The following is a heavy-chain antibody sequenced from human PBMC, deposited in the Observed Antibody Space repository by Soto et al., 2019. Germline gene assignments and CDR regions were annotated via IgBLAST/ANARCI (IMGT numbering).Heavy chain of an antibody. V-gene: IGHV2-5*01. J-gene: IGHJ5*02. D-gene: IGHD4-17*01. CDR1: GFSLSNSGEA. CDR3: AHFMSTMTTGYFDP. CDR2: IYWNDDK. Sequence: QITLKESGPSLVAPTQTLTLTCAFSGFSLSNSGEAVGWIRQPPGRALEIVAFIYWNDDKRYSPSLKNRLAITEGTSKNQLVLTMTDMDPVDTATYYCAHFMSTMTTGYFDPWGQGILVTVSS.